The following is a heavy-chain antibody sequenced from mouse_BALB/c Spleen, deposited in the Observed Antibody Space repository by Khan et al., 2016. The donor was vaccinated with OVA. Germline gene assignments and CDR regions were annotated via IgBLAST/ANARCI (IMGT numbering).Heavy chain of an antibody. Sequence: EVQLQESGPSLVKPSQTLSLTCSVTGDSITSGYWNWIRKFPGNKLEYMGYISYSGNTYYNPSLRSRIAITRDKYKNQNYLQLNSVITEDTATCYCACELRGFAYWGQGTLVTVSA. D-gene: IGHD1-1*01. J-gene: IGHJ3*01. CDR3: ACELRGFAY. CDR1: GDSITSGY. CDR2: ISYSGNT. V-gene: IGHV3-8*02.